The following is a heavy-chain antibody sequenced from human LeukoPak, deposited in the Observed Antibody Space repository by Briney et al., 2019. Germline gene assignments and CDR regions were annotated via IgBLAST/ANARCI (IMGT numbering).Heavy chain of an antibody. Sequence: RASVKVSCKASGYTFNHFGISWVRQAPGQGLEWMGWISAYDGETYYLQKFQGRITMTTDTATRTAYMELRSLRPDDTAVYYCARDKVIASAGTPNWLDPWGQGTLVTVSS. CDR2: ISAYDGET. J-gene: IGHJ5*02. CDR1: GYTFNHFG. V-gene: IGHV1-18*01. D-gene: IGHD2-21*01. CDR3: ARDKVIASAGTPNWLDP.